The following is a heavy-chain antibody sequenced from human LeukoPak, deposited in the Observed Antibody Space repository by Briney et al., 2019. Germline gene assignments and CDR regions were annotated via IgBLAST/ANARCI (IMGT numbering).Heavy chain of an antibody. Sequence: GGSLRLSCAASGFTFSSYAMSWVRQAPGKGLEWVSAISGGGGSTYYADSVKGRFTISRDNSKNTLYLQLNSLRAEDTAVYYCAKAPDYDFWSGSPFFDYWGQGTLVTVSS. CDR3: AKAPDYDFWSGSPFFDY. CDR1: GFTFSSYA. D-gene: IGHD3-3*01. J-gene: IGHJ4*02. V-gene: IGHV3-23*01. CDR2: ISGGGGST.